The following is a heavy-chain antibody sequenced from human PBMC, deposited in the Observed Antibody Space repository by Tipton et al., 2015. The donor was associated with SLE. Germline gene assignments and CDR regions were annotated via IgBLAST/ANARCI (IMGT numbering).Heavy chain of an antibody. J-gene: IGHJ3*01. V-gene: IGHV4-39*07. CDR2: FYHSGST. CDR1: GGSISSSGYD. Sequence: LRLSCTVSGGSISSSGYDWGWIRQPPGKGLEWIGSFYHSGSTYYNPSLKSRVTISVDTSKNQFSLKLSSVTAADTAVYYCVRELDTFEVWGPGTLVTVSS. CDR3: VRELDTFEV.